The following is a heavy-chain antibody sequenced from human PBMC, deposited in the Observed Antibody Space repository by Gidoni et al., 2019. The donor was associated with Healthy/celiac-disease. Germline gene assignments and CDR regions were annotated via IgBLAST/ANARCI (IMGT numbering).Heavy chain of an antibody. D-gene: IGHD2-15*01. CDR2: MNPNCGNT. J-gene: IGHJ3*02. V-gene: IGHV1-8*01. CDR1: GYTCTSYD. Sequence: QVQLVQSGAEVKKPGASVKVSCQASGYTCTSYDINWVRQATGQGLEWMGWMNPNCGNTGYAQKFQGRVTMTRNTSIITAYMELSSLRSEDTAVYYCARVSLLSRAFDIWGQGTMVTVSS. CDR3: ARVSLLSRAFDI.